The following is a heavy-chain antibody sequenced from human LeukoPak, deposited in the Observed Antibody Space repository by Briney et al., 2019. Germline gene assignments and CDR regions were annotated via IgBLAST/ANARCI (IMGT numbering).Heavy chain of an antibody. CDR2: IYSGGST. CDR1: AFTVSSNY. D-gene: IGHD5-24*01. Sequence: PGGSLRLSCAASAFTVSSNYMSWVRQAPGKGLEWVSVIYSGGSTYYADSVKGRFTFSRDNSKNTLYLQMNSLRAEDTAVYYCARDRDGYNPDYWGQGTLVTVSS. CDR3: ARDRDGYNPDY. V-gene: IGHV3-53*01. J-gene: IGHJ4*02.